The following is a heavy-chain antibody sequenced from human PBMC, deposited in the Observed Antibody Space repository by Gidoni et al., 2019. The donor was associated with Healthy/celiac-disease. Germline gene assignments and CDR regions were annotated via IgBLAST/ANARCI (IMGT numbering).Heavy chain of an antibody. D-gene: IGHD6-19*01. J-gene: IGHJ4*02. CDR2: ISSSSSTI. V-gene: IGHV3-48*01. Sequence: EVQLVESGGGLVQPGGSLRLSCAASGFTFSSYSMNWVRQAPGKGLEWFSYISSSSSTIYYADSVKGRFTISRDNAKNSLYLQMNSLRAEDTAVYYCATIYSRGPGWGQGTLVTVSS. CDR1: GFTFSSYS. CDR3: ATIYSRGPG.